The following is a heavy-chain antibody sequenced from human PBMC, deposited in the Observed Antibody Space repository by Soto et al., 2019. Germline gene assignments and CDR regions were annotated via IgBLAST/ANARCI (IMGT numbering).Heavy chain of an antibody. CDR2: TYYRSRWYN. CDR3: AGTTSHQWYYMDV. CDR1: GDSFSSNSAA. V-gene: IGHV6-1*01. J-gene: IGHJ6*03. Sequence: PSQSVSLTCAISGDSFSSNSAAWNWIRLSPSRGLEWLARTYYRSRWYNDYAVSVRSRITVNPDTSKNQFSLQLTSVTPEDTAVYYCAGTTSHQWYYMDVWGKGTTVTVSS. D-gene: IGHD1-7*01.